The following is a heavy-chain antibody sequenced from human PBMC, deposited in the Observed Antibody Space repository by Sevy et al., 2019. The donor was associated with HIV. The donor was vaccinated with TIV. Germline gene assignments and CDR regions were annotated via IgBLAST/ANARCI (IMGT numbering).Heavy chain of an antibody. Sequence: SETLSLTCSVSGGSISSHYWSWIRQPAGEGLEWIGRIDTSGGTKYNPSLKTRVTMSIDTSKNQFSLRLRSVTAADTAVYYCARYNFWSGHYDYFDYWGPGALVTVSS. CDR1: GGSISSHY. CDR3: ARYNFWSGHYDYFDY. CDR2: IDTSGGT. J-gene: IGHJ4*02. D-gene: IGHD3-3*01. V-gene: IGHV4-4*07.